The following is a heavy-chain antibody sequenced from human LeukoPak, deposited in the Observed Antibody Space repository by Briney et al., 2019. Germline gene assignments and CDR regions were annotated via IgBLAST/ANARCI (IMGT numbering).Heavy chain of an antibody. J-gene: IGHJ5*02. D-gene: IGHD2-15*01. Sequence: GGSLRLSCAASGFTFSSYSMNWVRQAPGKGLEWVSYISSSGTTKYYADSVKGRFTISRDNAENSLYLQMNSLRDEDTAVYYCAVEGYCSGGSCYTNWFDTWGQGTLVTVSS. CDR1: GFTFSSYS. V-gene: IGHV3-48*02. CDR2: ISSSGTTK. CDR3: AVEGYCSGGSCYTNWFDT.